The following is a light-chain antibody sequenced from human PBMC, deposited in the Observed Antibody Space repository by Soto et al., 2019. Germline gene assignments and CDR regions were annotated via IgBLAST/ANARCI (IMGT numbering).Light chain of an antibody. Sequence: DIQMTQSPPSVSASVGDRVTITCRASQYISSWLAWYQQKPGKAPKLLIYAASSLQSGVPSRFGGSGSGTDFTLTITNLQPEDFATYYSQQTDSFPRTFGQGTKVEIK. J-gene: IGKJ1*01. CDR1: QYISSW. V-gene: IGKV1-12*01. CDR2: AAS. CDR3: QQTDSFPRT.